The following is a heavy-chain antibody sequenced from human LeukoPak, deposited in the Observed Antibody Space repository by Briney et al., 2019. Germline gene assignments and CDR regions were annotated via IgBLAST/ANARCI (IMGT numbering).Heavy chain of an antibody. CDR1: GFTFSSYS. Sequence: GGSLRLSCAASGFTFSSYSMNWVRQAPGKGLEWVSSISSSSTYIYYADSVKGRFTISRDNSKNTLYLQMNSLRAEDTAVYYCARTTVAYFDYWGQGTLVTVSS. CDR3: ARTTVAYFDY. V-gene: IGHV3-21*01. J-gene: IGHJ4*02. D-gene: IGHD4-23*01. CDR2: ISSSSTYI.